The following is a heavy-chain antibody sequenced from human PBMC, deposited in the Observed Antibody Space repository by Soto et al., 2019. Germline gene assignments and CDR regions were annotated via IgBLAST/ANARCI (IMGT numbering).Heavy chain of an antibody. CDR2: ISYDGSKK. D-gene: IGHD5-12*01. J-gene: IGHJ5*02. Sequence: QVQLVESGGGVVQPGRSLRLSCAASGFTFSSYAMHWVRQAPGKGLEWVAVISYDGSKKYYTNSVKGRFIISRDNSKNTLDLQMNSLRAEDTAVYYCANSGYDYAGWFHPWGQGTLVTVSS. V-gene: IGHV3-30-3*01. CDR3: ANSGYDYAGWFHP. CDR1: GFTFSSYA.